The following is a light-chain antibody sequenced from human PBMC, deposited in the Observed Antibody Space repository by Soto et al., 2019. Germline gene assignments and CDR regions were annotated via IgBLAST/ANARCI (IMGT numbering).Light chain of an antibody. Sequence: QSALTQPASVSGSPGQSITISCTGTSSDVGGSNYVSWYQQHPGRAPKLMIYEVINRPSGVSNRFSGSKSGNTASLTISGLLAEDEADYFCCSYISSSVLYVFGTGTKVTVL. CDR1: SSDVGGSNY. V-gene: IGLV2-14*01. CDR2: EVI. J-gene: IGLJ1*01. CDR3: CSYISSSVLYV.